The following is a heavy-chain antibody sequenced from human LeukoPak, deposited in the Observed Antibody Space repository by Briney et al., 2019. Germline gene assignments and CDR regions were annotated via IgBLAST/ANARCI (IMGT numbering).Heavy chain of an antibody. CDR2: ISYDGSNK. D-gene: IGHD3-22*01. Sequence: GRSLRLSCAASGFTFSSYAMHWVRQAPGKGLEWVAVISYDGSNKYYADSVKGRFTISRDNSKNTLYLQMNSLRAEDTAVYYCAGGYYLGWGQGTLVTVSS. CDR3: AGGYYLG. CDR1: GFTFSSYA. V-gene: IGHV3-30-3*01. J-gene: IGHJ4*02.